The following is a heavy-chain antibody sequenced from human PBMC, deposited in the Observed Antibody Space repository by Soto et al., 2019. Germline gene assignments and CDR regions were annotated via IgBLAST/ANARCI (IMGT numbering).Heavy chain of an antibody. V-gene: IGHV4-30-2*01. CDR3: ARGMTTVTTLDY. Sequence: SETLSLTCAVSGDSISSGGYSWSWIRQPPGKGLEWIGYIYHSGSTYYNPSLKSRVTISVDRSKNQFSLKLSSVTAADTAVYYCARGMTTVTTLDYWGQGTLVTVS. CDR1: GDSISSGGYS. J-gene: IGHJ4*02. CDR2: IYHSGST. D-gene: IGHD4-17*01.